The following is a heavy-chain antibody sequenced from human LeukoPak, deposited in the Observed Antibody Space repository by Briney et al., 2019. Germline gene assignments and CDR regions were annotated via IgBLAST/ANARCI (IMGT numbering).Heavy chain of an antibody. CDR1: GFTFSSYS. V-gene: IGHV3-21*01. J-gene: IGHJ6*02. CDR3: ARDLLPYYYGMDV. CDR2: ISSSSSYI. D-gene: IGHD2/OR15-2a*01. Sequence: KSGGSLRLSCAASGFTFSSYSMNWVRQAPGKGLEWVSSISSSSSYIYYADSVKGRFTISRDNAKNSLYLQMNSLRAEDTAVYYCARDLLPYYYGMDVWGQGTTVTVSS.